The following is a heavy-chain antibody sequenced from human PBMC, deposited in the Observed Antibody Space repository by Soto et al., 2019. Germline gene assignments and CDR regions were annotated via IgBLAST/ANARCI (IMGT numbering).Heavy chain of an antibody. J-gene: IGHJ4*02. CDR1: RYTFTSYG. D-gene: IGHD3-10*01. V-gene: IGHV1-3*01. CDR2: INAGNGDT. Sequence: VKVSCKASRYTFTSYGMNWARQAPGQRLEWMGWINAGNGDTKYSQKFQGRVTITRDTSARTAYMQLSGLRSEETAVYYWGRVKTGFGEIPFDYRGQRPPVTVSS. CDR3: GRVKTGFGEIPFDY.